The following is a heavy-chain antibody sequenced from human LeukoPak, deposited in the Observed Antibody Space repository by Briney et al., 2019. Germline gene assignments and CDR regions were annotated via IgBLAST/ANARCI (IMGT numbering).Heavy chain of an antibody. CDR3: ARVVDDCFDP. V-gene: IGHV1-69*05. J-gene: IGHJ5*02. CDR1: GGTFSSYA. D-gene: IGHD2-21*01. CDR2: IIPIFGTA. Sequence: SVKVSCKAPGGTFSSYAISWVRQAPGQGLEWMGGIIPIFGTANYAQKFQDRVTITTDESTSTAYMELSSLRSEDTAVYYCARVVDDCFDPWGQGTLVTVSS.